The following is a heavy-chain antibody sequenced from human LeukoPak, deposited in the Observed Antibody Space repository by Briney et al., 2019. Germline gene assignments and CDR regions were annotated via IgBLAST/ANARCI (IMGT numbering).Heavy chain of an antibody. Sequence: PGGSLRLSCAASGFTFSSYGMHWVRQAPGKGLEWVAVISYDGSNKYYADSVKGRFTISRDNSKNTLYLQMNSLRAEDTAVYYCAKEPSYGDYGNWGQGTLVTVSS. CDR1: GFTFSSYG. CDR2: ISYDGSNK. J-gene: IGHJ4*02. CDR3: AKEPSYGDYGN. V-gene: IGHV3-30*18. D-gene: IGHD4-17*01.